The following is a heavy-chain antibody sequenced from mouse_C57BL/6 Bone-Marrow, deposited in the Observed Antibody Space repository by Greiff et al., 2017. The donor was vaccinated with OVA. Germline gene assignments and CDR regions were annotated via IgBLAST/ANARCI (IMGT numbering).Heavy chain of an antibody. CDR2: ISDGGSYT. CDR3: ARERVYDSWFAY. D-gene: IGHD2-3*01. J-gene: IGHJ3*01. V-gene: IGHV5-4*01. CDR1: GFTFSSYA. Sequence: EVKLVESGGGLVKPGGSLKLSCAASGFTFSSYAMSWVRQTPEKRLEWVATISDGGSYTYYPDNVKGRFTISRDNAKNNLYLQMSHLKSEDTAMYYCARERVYDSWFAYWGQGTLVTVSA.